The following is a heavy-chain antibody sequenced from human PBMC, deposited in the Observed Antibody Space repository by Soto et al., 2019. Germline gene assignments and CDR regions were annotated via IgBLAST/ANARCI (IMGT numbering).Heavy chain of an antibody. Sequence: QVQLVQSGAEVKKPGASVKVSCKASGYRFTNHGITWVRQAPGQGLEWMGWIASYNGNTNYAQKFQGRVTMTTDISTTMTYMELKSLTSNDTAVYYCARYTRNDYWTGSTSPNYYFDYWGQGTLVTVSS. CDR2: IASYNGNT. D-gene: IGHD3-3*01. CDR1: GYRFTNHG. V-gene: IGHV1-18*01. CDR3: ARYTRNDYWTGSTSPNYYFDY. J-gene: IGHJ4*02.